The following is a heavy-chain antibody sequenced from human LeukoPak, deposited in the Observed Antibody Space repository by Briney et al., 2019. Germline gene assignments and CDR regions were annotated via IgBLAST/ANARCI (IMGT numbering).Heavy chain of an antibody. CDR1: GFTLSTYW. CDR2: IGISSHNI. D-gene: IGHD4-17*01. CDR3: ARDGVRGFTATTPFDY. V-gene: IGHV3-21*01. Sequence: KPGGSLRLSCAASGFTLSTYWMHWVRQGPGKGLEWVSSIGISSHNIYYADSVKGRFTISRDNAKNSLSLQMNSLRVEDTAVYYCARDGVRGFTATTPFDYWGPGTLVTVSS. J-gene: IGHJ4*02.